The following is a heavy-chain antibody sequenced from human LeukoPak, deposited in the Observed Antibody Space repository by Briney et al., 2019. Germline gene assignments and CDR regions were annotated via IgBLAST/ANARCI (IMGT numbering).Heavy chain of an antibody. CDR2: ISGSGGGT. V-gene: IGHV3-23*01. D-gene: IGHD1-26*01. CDR1: GFPFNSYA. Sequence: GGSLRLSCAASGFPFNSYAMSWVRQAPEKGLEWVAPISGSGGGTYYADSVKGRFTISRDDSKNTLCLQMNSLRAEDTAVYYCAKDLGRYRNNYFDYWGQGTLVTVSS. CDR3: AKDLGRYRNNYFDY. J-gene: IGHJ4*02.